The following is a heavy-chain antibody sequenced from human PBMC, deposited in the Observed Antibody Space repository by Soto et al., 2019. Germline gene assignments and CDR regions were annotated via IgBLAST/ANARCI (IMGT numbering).Heavy chain of an antibody. V-gene: IGHV1-69*13. CDR2: IIPVYNSP. CDR3: ARASVALSWIDWIDY. CDR1: GDTFSTFA. J-gene: IGHJ4*02. Sequence: SVKVSCKTSGDTFSTFAIYWVRQAPGHGLEWMGGIIPVYNSPNYTPSFQGRATITADESATTAYMELSSLTSADTAIYYCARASVALSWIDWIDYWGRGALVTVSS. D-gene: IGHD1-1*01.